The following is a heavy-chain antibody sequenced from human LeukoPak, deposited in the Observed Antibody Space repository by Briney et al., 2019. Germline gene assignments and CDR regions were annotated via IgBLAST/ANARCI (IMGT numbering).Heavy chain of an antibody. CDR3: AREKAAYCTGDCHSFDR. CDR2: IYYSENT. J-gene: IGHJ5*02. CDR1: GGSISDGVYC. V-gene: IGHV4-30-4*01. D-gene: IGHD2-21*02. Sequence: SSETLSLTCTVSGGSISDGVYCWNWVRQSPGKGLEWIGYIYYSENTYYNPSLKSRVTISIDTSKNQFFQKVTSVTAADTATYFCAREKAAYCTGDCHSFDRWGQGILVTVSS.